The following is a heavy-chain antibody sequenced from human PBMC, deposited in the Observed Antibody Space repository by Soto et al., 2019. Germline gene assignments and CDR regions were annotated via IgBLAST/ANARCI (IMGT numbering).Heavy chain of an antibody. V-gene: IGHV3-30-3*01. D-gene: IGHD2-15*01. Sequence: QVQLVESGGGVVQPGRSLRLSCAASGFTFSSYAMHWVRQAPGKGLEWVAVISYDGSNKYYGDSVKGRFTISRNNSKKKLYLQKNRLSADYMGVYYCGRMASIYCSAGSRYPTYGMDVWGQGTTITVSS. CDR2: ISYDGSNK. CDR3: GRMASIYCSAGSRYPTYGMDV. CDR1: GFTFSSYA. J-gene: IGHJ6*02.